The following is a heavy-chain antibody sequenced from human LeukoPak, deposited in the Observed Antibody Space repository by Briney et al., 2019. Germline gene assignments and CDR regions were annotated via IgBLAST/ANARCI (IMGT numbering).Heavy chain of an antibody. CDR3: ARLSVIVGAALEYYYYYMDV. V-gene: IGHV4-34*01. Sequence: SETLSLTCAVYGGTFSGYYWSWIRQPPGKRLEWVGESNDSGGTNYNPSLKSRVTVSADKSKNQVSLKLTSVTAADTAVYYCARLSVIVGAALEYYYYYMDVWGQGTTVTVSS. J-gene: IGHJ6*03. CDR2: SNDSGGT. D-gene: IGHD1-26*01. CDR1: GGTFSGYY.